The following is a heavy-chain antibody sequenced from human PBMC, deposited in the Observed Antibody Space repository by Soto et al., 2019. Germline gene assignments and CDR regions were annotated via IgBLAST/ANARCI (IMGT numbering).Heavy chain of an antibody. CDR3: ARLLKYSGSHYGMEV. D-gene: IGHD5-12*01. V-gene: IGHV5-51*01. Sequence: GGSLKISFRCSGYSFTSYLICFVRQMPGKGLEWMGIIYPGDSDTRYSPSFQGQVTISADKSISTAYLQWSSLKASDTAMYYCARLLKYSGSHYGMEVWGQGTTVTVYS. CDR2: IYPGDSDT. J-gene: IGHJ6*01. CDR1: GYSFTSYL.